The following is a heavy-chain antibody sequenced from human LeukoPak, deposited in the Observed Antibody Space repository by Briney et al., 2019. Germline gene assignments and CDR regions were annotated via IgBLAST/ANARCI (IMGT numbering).Heavy chain of an antibody. CDR3: ARDRSISAAGDTY. CDR2: VNRDGSST. Sequence: GGSLRLSCAASGFTFSSYWMHWVRQAPGKGLVWVSRVNRDGSSTSYADSVKGRFTVSRDNAKNTLSLQMNSLRAEDTAVYYCARDRSISAAGDTYWGQGTLVTVSS. V-gene: IGHV3-74*01. D-gene: IGHD6-13*01. J-gene: IGHJ4*02. CDR1: GFTFSSYW.